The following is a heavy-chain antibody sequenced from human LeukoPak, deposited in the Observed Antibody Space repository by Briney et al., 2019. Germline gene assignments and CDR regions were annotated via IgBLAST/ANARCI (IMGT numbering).Heavy chain of an antibody. D-gene: IGHD5-12*01. V-gene: IGHV3-48*01. Sequence: GGSLRLSCSASGFTFSSYAMHWVRQAPGKGLEWVSYISSSSSTIYYADSVKGRFTISRDNAKNSLYLQMNSLRAEDTAVYYCARDHTGLVATTETFDYWGQGTLVTVSS. CDR1: GFTFSSYA. J-gene: IGHJ4*02. CDR2: ISSSSSTI. CDR3: ARDHTGLVATTETFDY.